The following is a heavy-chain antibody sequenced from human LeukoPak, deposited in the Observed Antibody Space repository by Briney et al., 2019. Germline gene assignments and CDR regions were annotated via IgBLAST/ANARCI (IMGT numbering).Heavy chain of an antibody. CDR1: GGSISSSSYY. V-gene: IGHV4-39*01. CDR3: ARHRREWLAPYYYYYMDV. CDR2: FYYSGST. J-gene: IGHJ6*03. D-gene: IGHD6-19*01. Sequence: PSETLSLTCTVSGGSISSSSYYWGWIRQPPGKGLEWIGSFYYSGSTYYSPSLQSRVTISVDTSKNQFSLKLSSVTATDTAVYYCARHRREWLAPYYYYYMDVWGKGTTVTVSS.